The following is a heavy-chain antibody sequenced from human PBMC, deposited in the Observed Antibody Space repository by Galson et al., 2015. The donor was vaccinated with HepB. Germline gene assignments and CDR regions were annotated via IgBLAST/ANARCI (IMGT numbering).Heavy chain of an antibody. D-gene: IGHD1-26*01. V-gene: IGHV3-23*01. CDR1: GFTFSSYA. Sequence: SLRLSCAASGFTFSSYAMSWVRQAPGKGLEWVSAISGSGGSTYYADSVKGRFTISRDTAKNSLYLQMNSLRDEDTAVYYCARSGSSYRGMDYWGQGTLVTVSS. J-gene: IGHJ4*02. CDR2: ISGSGGST. CDR3: ARSGSSYRGMDY.